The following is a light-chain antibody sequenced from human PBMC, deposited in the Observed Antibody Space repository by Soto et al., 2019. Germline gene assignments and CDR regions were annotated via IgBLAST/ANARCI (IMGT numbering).Light chain of an antibody. CDR2: GAS. CDR1: QSVSNY. J-gene: IGKJ1*01. Sequence: SPGTLSLSPGERATLSCRASQSVSNYLGWYQQKPGQAHRLLIYGASTRATGIPDRFSGSGSETDFTLTISRLEPEDFAVYYCQQYGSSPLTFGQGTKVDIK. CDR3: QQYGSSPLT. V-gene: IGKV3-20*01.